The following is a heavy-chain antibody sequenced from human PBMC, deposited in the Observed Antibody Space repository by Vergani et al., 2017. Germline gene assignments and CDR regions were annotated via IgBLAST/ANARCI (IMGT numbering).Heavy chain of an antibody. Sequence: QVQLVQSGAEVKKPGSSVKVSCKASGGTFSSYAISWVRQAPGQGLEWMGGIIPIFGTANYAQKFQGRVPITADESTSTAYMALSSLGSEDTAVYYCARLLAYCGGDGYRPPQPDPKGNYYGMDVWGQGTTVTVSS. D-gene: IGHD2-21*02. CDR2: IIPIFGTA. CDR3: ARLLAYCGGDGYRPPQPDPKGNYYGMDV. J-gene: IGHJ6*02. CDR1: GGTFSSYA. V-gene: IGHV1-69*01.